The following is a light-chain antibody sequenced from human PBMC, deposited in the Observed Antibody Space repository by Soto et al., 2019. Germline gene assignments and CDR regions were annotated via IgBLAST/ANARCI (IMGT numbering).Light chain of an antibody. Sequence: EILLTQSPATLSLSPGERATLSCRASQSVSSYLAWYQQKPGQAPRLLIYDASTRVTGIPARFGGSGSGTDFTLTISSLEPEDFAVYYCHQRSNWPQTFGRGTKVDI. J-gene: IGKJ1*01. CDR2: DAS. V-gene: IGKV3-11*01. CDR1: QSVSSY. CDR3: HQRSNWPQT.